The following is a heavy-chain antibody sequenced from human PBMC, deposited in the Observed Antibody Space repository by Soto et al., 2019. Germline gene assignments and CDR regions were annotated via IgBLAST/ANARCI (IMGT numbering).Heavy chain of an antibody. J-gene: IGHJ4*02. CDR2: ISGSDGKT. D-gene: IGHD3-3*01. CDR1: GFSFGIYA. V-gene: IGHV3-23*01. Sequence: WGSLRVSCASSGFSFGIYALSWVRQAPGKGLEWVSTISGSDGKTFYADSVKGRFSISRDTSQSTLYLQMNSLRADDTAMYYCARWSYLDYWGQGTRVTVSS. CDR3: ARWSYLDY.